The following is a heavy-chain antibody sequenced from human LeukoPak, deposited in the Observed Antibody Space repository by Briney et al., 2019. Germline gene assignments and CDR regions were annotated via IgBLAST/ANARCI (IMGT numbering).Heavy chain of an antibody. D-gene: IGHD6-19*01. Sequence: GGSLRLSCAASGFTFSDYYMSWIRQAPGKGLEWVSYISSSGSTTYYADSVKGRFTISRDNSKNTLYLQINSLRAEDTAVYYCAKGAGYSSGWLNWFDPWGQGTLVTVSS. V-gene: IGHV3-11*01. CDR2: ISSSGSTT. CDR1: GFTFSDYY. J-gene: IGHJ5*02. CDR3: AKGAGYSSGWLNWFDP.